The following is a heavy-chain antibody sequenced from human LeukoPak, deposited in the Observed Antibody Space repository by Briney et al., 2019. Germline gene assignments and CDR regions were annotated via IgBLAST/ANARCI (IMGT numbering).Heavy chain of an antibody. CDR1: GFTFSSYG. CDR2: ISYDGSNK. V-gene: IGHV3-30*18. J-gene: IGHJ3*02. Sequence: GGSLRLSCAASGFTFSSYGMHWVRQAPGKGLEWVAVISYDGSNKYYADSVKGRFTISRDNSKNTLYLQMNSLRAEDTAVYYCAKHSGWYEDSAFDIWGQGTMVTVSS. CDR3: AKHSGWYEDSAFDI. D-gene: IGHD6-19*01.